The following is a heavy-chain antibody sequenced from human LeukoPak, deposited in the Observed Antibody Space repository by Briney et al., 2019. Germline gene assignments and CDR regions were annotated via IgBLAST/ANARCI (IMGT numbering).Heavy chain of an antibody. CDR3: ARDHPGVAFDI. CDR1: GGSISSSSYY. CDR2: IYYSGST. J-gene: IGHJ3*02. Sequence: SETLSLTCTVSGGSISSSSYYWGWIRQPPGKGLEWIGSIYYSGSTYYNPSLKSRVTISVDTSKNQFSLKLSSVTAADTAVYYCARDHPGVAFDIWGQGTMVTVSS. V-gene: IGHV4-39*02.